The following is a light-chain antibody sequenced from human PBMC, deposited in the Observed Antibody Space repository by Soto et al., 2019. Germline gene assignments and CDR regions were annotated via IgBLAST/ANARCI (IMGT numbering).Light chain of an antibody. J-gene: IGLJ1*01. CDR1: SSNIGAGYD. CDR2: GNS. V-gene: IGLV1-40*01. Sequence: QSVLTQPPSVSGAPGQRVTISCTGSSSNIGAGYDVHWYQQLPGTAPKLLIYGNSNRPSGVPDRFSGSKSGTSASLAITGLQADDEADYYCQSYDSSLSGPRVFGTGTKLTVL. CDR3: QSYDSSLSGPRV.